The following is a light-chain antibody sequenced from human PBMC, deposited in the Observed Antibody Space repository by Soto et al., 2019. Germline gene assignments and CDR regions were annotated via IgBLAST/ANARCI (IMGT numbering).Light chain of an antibody. V-gene: IGKV1-39*01. J-gene: IGKJ5*01. CDR2: AAS. CDR3: QQSYSTTIT. Sequence: DIQMTQSPSSLSASVGDRVTITCRASQSISSYLNWYHQKPGKAPKLLIYAASSLQSGVPSRFSGSGSVTDFTLTISSLQPEDFATYYCQQSYSTTITFGQGTRLEIK. CDR1: QSISSY.